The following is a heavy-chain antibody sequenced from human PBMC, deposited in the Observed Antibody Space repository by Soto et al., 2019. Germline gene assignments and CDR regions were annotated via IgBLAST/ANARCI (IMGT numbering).Heavy chain of an antibody. Sequence: PSETLSLTCTVSGGSISSYYWSWIRQPPGKGLEWIGYIYYSGSTNYNPSLKSRVTISVDTSKNQFSLKLSSVTAADTAVYYCARDRGPSGTGYYKGYYYGMDVWGQGTTVTVSS. V-gene: IGHV4-59*01. CDR2: IYYSGST. CDR1: GGSISSYY. J-gene: IGHJ6*02. D-gene: IGHD3-9*01. CDR3: ARDRGPSGTGYYKGYYYGMDV.